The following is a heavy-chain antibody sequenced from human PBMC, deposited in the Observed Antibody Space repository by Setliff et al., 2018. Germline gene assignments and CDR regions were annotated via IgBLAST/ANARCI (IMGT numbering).Heavy chain of an antibody. CDR1: GFTFSTYY. J-gene: IGHJ4*02. V-gene: IGHV3-30*02. CDR3: ARDPHFDS. CDR2: VHYDGVNK. Sequence: GGSLRLSCAASGFTFSTYYMHWVRQPPGKGLELVAFVHYDGVNKHYRDSVKGRFTISRDNSKNSLYLQMNSLRAEDTAVYYCARDPHFDSWGQGTLVTVSS.